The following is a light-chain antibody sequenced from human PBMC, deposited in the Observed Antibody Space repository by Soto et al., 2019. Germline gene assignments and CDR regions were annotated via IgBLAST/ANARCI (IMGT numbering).Light chain of an antibody. CDR2: DAS. CDR1: QDISNY. V-gene: IGKV1-33*01. J-gene: IGKJ4*01. Sequence: DIQMTQSPSSLSASVGDRVTITCQASQDISNYLNWYQQKPGKAPKLLIYDASNLETGVPSRFSGSGSGTDFTFTISSLQPEAIATYYCQQYDNLPRLTFGGGTKVEIK. CDR3: QQYDNLPRLT.